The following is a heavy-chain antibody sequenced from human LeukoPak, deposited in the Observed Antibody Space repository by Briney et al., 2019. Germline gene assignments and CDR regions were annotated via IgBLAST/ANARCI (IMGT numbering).Heavy chain of an antibody. J-gene: IGHJ3*02. CDR1: GYSFTSYW. V-gene: IGHV5-51*01. Sequence: GESLKISCKGSGYSFTSYWIGWVRQMPGKGLEWMGIIYPGDSDTRYSPSFQGQVTISADKSISTAYLQWSSLKASDTAMYYCASPRIMTTVATDAFDIWGQGTMVTVSS. CDR3: ASPRIMTTVATDAFDI. D-gene: IGHD4-23*01. CDR2: IYPGDSDT.